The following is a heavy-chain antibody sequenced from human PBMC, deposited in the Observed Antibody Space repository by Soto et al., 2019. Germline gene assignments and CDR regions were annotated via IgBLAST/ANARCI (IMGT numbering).Heavy chain of an antibody. D-gene: IGHD2-2*01. Sequence: GASVKVSCKASGYTFTSYAMHWVRQAPGQRLEWMGWINAGNGNTKYSQKFQGRVTITRDTSASTAYMELSSLRSEDTAVYYCARGSVDYCSSTSCYDYYGMDVWGQGTTVTVSS. CDR2: INAGNGNT. CDR3: ARGSVDYCSSTSCYDYYGMDV. CDR1: GYTFTSYA. J-gene: IGHJ6*02. V-gene: IGHV1-3*01.